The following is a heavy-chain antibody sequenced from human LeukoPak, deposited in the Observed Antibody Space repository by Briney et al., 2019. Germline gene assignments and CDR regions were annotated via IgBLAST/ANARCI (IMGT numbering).Heavy chain of an antibody. J-gene: IGHJ4*01. Sequence: SETLSLTCTVSAGAITRTSYFWGWIRQSQGKGLEWIGSIYYSGTTYYTPSLKSTVTISVDTSKNHFSLHLNSVTAADTAVYYCASLGPYSSTWYGDYWGHGTQVTVSS. V-gene: IGHV4-39*02. CDR3: ASLGPYSSTWYGDY. D-gene: IGHD6-13*01. CDR2: IYYSGTT. CDR1: AGAITRTSYF.